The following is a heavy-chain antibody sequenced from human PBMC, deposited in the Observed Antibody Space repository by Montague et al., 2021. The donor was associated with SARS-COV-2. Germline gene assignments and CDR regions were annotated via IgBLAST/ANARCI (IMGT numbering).Heavy chain of an antibody. Sequence: SETRSLTCSVSGGSIRRSYWTWIRQAPEKGLEWIGYIYHSGTTKYNPALQSRVTISVDTAKNQFSLNLTSVTAADTAVYYCARVSSTALRGVIKASGYYALDVWGHGNTVRVSS. CDR2: IYHSGTT. D-gene: IGHD3-10*01. CDR1: GGSIRRSY. V-gene: IGHV4-4*09. CDR3: ARVSSTALRGVIKASGYYALDV. J-gene: IGHJ6*01.